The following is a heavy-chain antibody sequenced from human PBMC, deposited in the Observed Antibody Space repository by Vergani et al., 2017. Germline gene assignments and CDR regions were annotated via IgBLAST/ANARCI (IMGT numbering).Heavy chain of an antibody. D-gene: IGHD6-13*01. CDR1: GFTFSSYS. Sequence: EVQLVESGGVLVKPGGSLRLSCAASGFTFSSYSMNWVRQAPGKGLEWVSSISSSSSYIYYADSVKGRFTISRDNAKNSLYLQMNSLRAEDTAVYYCARAWGIAAAGGDYWGQGTLVTVSS. CDR3: ARAWGIAAAGGDY. CDR2: ISSSSSYI. V-gene: IGHV3-21*01. J-gene: IGHJ4*02.